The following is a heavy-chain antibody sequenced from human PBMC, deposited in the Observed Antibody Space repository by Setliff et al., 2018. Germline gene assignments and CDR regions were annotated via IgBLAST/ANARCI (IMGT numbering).Heavy chain of an antibody. Sequence: SETLSLTCTVSGYSISSGYIWGWIRQPPGKGLEWVGNIGHTGSINYNPSLKSRLTIARDTSKNQVSLKLNSVTAADTAVYYCARDLGHGGDSDYWGQGILVTSPQ. CDR1: GYSISSGYI. J-gene: IGHJ4*02. V-gene: IGHV4-38-2*02. CDR2: IGHTGSI. CDR3: ARDLGHGGDSDY. D-gene: IGHD2-21*02.